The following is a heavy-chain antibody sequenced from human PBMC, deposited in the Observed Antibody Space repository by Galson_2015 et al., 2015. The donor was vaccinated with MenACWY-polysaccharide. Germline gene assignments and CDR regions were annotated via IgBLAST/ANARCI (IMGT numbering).Heavy chain of an antibody. V-gene: IGHV3-33*01. J-gene: IGHJ6*03. D-gene: IGHD3-3*01. CDR1: GFTFSSYG. CDR2: IWYDGSNK. CDR3: ARTRVLRFLEWPRPNYYMDV. Sequence: SLRLSCAASGFTFSSYGLHWVRQAPGKGLEWVAVIWYDGSNKYYADSVKGRFTISRDNSKNTLYLQMNSLRAEDTAVYYCARTRVLRFLEWPRPNYYMDVWGKGTPVAVSS.